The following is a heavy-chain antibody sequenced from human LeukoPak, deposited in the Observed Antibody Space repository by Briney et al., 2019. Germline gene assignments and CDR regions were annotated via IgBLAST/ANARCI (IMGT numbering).Heavy chain of an antibody. Sequence: ASVKVSCKASGYTFTGYYMHWVRQAPGQGLEWMGIINPSGGSTSYAQKFQGRVTMTRDMSTSTVYMELGSLRSEDTAVYYCARAAGIVGATWLPAADYWGQGTLVTVSS. CDR3: ARAAGIVGATWLPAADY. D-gene: IGHD1-26*01. V-gene: IGHV1-46*01. CDR2: INPSGGST. J-gene: IGHJ4*02. CDR1: GYTFTGYY.